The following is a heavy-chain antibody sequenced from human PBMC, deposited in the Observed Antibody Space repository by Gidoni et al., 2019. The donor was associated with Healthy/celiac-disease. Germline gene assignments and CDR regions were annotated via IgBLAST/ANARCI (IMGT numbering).Heavy chain of an antibody. V-gene: IGHV3-30-3*01. CDR1: GFTFRSYA. CDR3: ARGTAFDI. Sequence: QGLLVESGGGFVQPGRSLRLSFAASGFTFRSYAMHWVRQAPGKGLEWVAIISYDGSNKYYADSVKGRFTISRDNSKSTLYLQMNSLRAEDTAVYYCARGTAFDIWGQGTMVTVSS. J-gene: IGHJ3*02. CDR2: ISYDGSNK.